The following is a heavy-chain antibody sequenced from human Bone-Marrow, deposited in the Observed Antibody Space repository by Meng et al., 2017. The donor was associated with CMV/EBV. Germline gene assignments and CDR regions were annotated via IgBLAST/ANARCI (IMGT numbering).Heavy chain of an antibody. D-gene: IGHD2-2*01. CDR3: ARVVVVVPAARFDP. Sequence: SGGSISSGDYYLSWIRQPPGKGLEWIGYIYYSGSTYYNPSLKSRVTISVDTSKNQFSLKLSSVTAADTAVYYCARVVVVVPAARFDPWGQGTLVTVSS. V-gene: IGHV4-30-4*08. J-gene: IGHJ5*02. CDR2: IYYSGST. CDR1: GGSISSGDYY.